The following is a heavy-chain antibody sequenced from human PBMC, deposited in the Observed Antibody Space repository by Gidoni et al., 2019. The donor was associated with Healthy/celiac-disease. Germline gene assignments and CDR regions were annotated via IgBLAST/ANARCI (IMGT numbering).Heavy chain of an antibody. Sequence: QVQLQESGPGLVKPSGTLSLTCAVSGGSISSSNWWSWVRQPPGKGLEWSGEIYHSGSTNYNPSLKRRVTISVDKSKNQFSLKLSSVTAADTAVYYCARAERVLGLWFREGGRPNWFDPWGQGTLVTVSS. CDR1: GGSISSSNW. V-gene: IGHV4-4*02. CDR2: IYHSGST. J-gene: IGHJ5*02. D-gene: IGHD3-10*01. CDR3: ARAERVLGLWFREGGRPNWFDP.